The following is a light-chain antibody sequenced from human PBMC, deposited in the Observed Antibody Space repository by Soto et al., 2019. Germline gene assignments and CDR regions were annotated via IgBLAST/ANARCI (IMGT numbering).Light chain of an antibody. J-gene: IGKJ3*01. CDR2: GAS. CDR3: QQYGSSIFT. V-gene: IGKV3-20*01. Sequence: EIVLTQSPGTLSLSPGERATLSCRASQSVSSSYLAWYQQKPGQAPRLLIYGASGRATGIPDRFSGSGSRTDFTLTISRLEPEDFAVYYCQQYGSSIFTFGPGTKVDIK. CDR1: QSVSSSY.